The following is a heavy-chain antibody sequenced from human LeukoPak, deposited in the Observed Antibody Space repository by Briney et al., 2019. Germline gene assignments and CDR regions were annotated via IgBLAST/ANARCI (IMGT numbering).Heavy chain of an antibody. CDR3: ARGPSDYHNT. D-gene: IGHD4-17*01. J-gene: IGHJ4*02. CDR2: IYGGGST. CDR1: EFSVGSDY. Sequence: GGSLRLSCAASEFSVGSDYMTWVRQAPGKGLEWVSLIYGGGSTYYADSVKGRFTISRDNSKNTLYLQMNSLRAEDTAVYYCARGPSDYHNTGGQGTLVTVSS. V-gene: IGHV3-66*01.